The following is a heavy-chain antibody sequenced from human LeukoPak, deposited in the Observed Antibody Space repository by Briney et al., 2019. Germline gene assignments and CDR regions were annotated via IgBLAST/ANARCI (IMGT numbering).Heavy chain of an antibody. Sequence: SCKASGYTFTNSYIHWVRQAPGKGLEWVAFIRYDGSNKYYADSVKGRFTISRDNSKNTLYLQMNSLRAEDTAVYYCAKDRLSLGYYYYMDVWGKGTTVTISS. CDR2: IRYDGSNK. CDR3: AKDRLSLGYYYYMDV. D-gene: IGHD3-16*01. CDR1: GYTFTNSY. J-gene: IGHJ6*03. V-gene: IGHV3-30*02.